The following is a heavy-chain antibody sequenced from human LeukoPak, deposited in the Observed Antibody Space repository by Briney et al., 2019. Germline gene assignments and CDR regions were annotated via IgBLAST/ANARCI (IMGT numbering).Heavy chain of an antibody. CDR1: GASISSYY. CDR2: IYASGST. V-gene: IGHV4-4*07. J-gene: IGHJ4*02. CDR3: ARDFYGDDGHHPFDY. D-gene: IGHD2/OR15-2a*01. Sequence: SEALSPTCRVSGASISSYYWNWIRQAPRKGLELGGRIYASGSTNYNPSLKSRVTISMDKSKNQFSLNLKSVTAADTAIYYCARDFYGDDGHHPFDYWGQGVLVTVS.